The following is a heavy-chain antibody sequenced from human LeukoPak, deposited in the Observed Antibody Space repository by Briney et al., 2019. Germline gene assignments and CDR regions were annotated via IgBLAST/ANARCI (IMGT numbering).Heavy chain of an antibody. CDR1: GGSFSGYY. CDR3: ARAGDCSSTSCNSWFDP. J-gene: IGHJ5*02. CDR2: INHSGGT. V-gene: IGHV4-34*01. Sequence: PSETLSLTCAVYGGSFSGYYWSWIRQPPGKGLEWIGEINHSGGTNYNPSLKSRVTISVDTSKNQFSLKLSSVTAADTAVYYCARAGDCSSTSCNSWFDPWGQGTLVTVSS. D-gene: IGHD2-2*01.